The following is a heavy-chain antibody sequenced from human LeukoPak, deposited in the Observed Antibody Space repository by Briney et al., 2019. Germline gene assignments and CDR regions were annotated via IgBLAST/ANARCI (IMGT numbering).Heavy chain of an antibody. CDR3: ARLADYYDSSGYYYGQH. CDR2: IYSGGST. V-gene: IGHV3-53*01. Sequence: PGGSLRLSCAASGFTVSSNYMSWVRPAPGKGLEWVSVIYSGGSTYYADSVKGRFTISRDNSKNTLYLQMNSLRAEDTAVYYCARLADYYDSSGYYYGQHWGQGTLVTVSS. CDR1: GFTVSSNY. D-gene: IGHD3-22*01. J-gene: IGHJ1*01.